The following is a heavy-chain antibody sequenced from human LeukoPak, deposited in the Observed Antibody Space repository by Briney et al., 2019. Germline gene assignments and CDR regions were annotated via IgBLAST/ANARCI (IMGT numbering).Heavy chain of an antibody. CDR2: INSDGRTT. D-gene: IGHD4-17*01. V-gene: IGHV3-74*01. CDR1: GFTLSSYW. J-gene: IGHJ4*02. CDR3: ARDPFYGDADFDH. Sequence: PGGSLRLSCAASGFTLSSYWMHWVRHAPGKGLVWVGRINSDGRTTSYADSVKGRFTISRDNAKNTVYLQMNSLRVEDTAVYYCARDPFYGDADFDHWGQGALVTVSS.